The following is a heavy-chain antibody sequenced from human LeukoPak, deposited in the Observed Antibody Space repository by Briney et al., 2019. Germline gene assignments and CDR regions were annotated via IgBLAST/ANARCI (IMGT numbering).Heavy chain of an antibody. CDR3: ALAHCSRTNRYDLDYFYYYMDV. V-gene: IGHV4-59*01. CDR1: GASISSNY. CDR2: IYYSGTT. Sequence: KSSETLSLTCSVSGASISSNYWTWIRQPPGKGLEWIGNIYYSGTTNYNPSLKNRVTISVDQSKKQFSLNLISVTAADTAVYFCALAHCSRTNRYDLDYFYYYMDVWGKGTTVTVSS. J-gene: IGHJ6*03. D-gene: IGHD2-2*01.